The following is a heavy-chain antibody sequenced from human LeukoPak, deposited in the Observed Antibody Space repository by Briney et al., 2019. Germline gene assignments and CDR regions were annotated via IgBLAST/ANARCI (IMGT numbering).Heavy chain of an antibody. J-gene: IGHJ5*02. V-gene: IGHV4-31*03. CDR1: GGSISRVGYY. Sequence: PSETLSLTCTVSGGSISRVGYYWSWIRQHPGKGLEWIGYIYYSGSTYYNSSLKSRVTISVDPSKNQFSLKLSSVTAADTAVYYCARARSPIWFGEPEGSWFDPWGQGTLVTVSS. CDR3: ARARSPIWFGEPEGSWFDP. D-gene: IGHD3-10*01. CDR2: IYYSGST.